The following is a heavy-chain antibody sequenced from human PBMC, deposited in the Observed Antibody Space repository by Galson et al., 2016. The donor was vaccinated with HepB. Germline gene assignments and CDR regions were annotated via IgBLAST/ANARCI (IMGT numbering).Heavy chain of an antibody. CDR2: INAGSGDT. Sequence: SLKLSCTASGFTFTTYILHWVRQAPGQRLEWMAWINAGSGDTYYSQMFQDRFTITSDTSAMTAYMEVTSLRSEDTAVYYCARSLRELYFDYWGPGTLVTVSS. J-gene: IGHJ4*02. CDR1: GFTFTTYI. V-gene: IGHV1-3*01. CDR3: ARSLRELYFDY. D-gene: IGHD1-26*01.